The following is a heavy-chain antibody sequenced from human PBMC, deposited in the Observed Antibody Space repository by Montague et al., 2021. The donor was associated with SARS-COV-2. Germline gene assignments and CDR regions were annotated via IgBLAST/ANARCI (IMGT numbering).Heavy chain of an antibody. Sequence: SETLSLTCTVSGGSISSNYWSWIRHPPGKELEWIVYKYYSGSTNYNPSLKSRVTISVDTSKNQFSLKLRSLTTADTAVYYCAGTYYDFWSGFVHYYYLDVWGQGTTVTVSS. D-gene: IGHD3-3*01. J-gene: IGHJ6*03. CDR2: KYYSGST. CDR3: AGTYYDFWSGFVHYYYLDV. V-gene: IGHV4-59*01. CDR1: GGSISSNY.